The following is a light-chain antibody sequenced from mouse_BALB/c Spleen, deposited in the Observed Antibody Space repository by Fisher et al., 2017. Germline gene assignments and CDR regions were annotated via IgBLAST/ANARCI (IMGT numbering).Light chain of an antibody. V-gene: IGKV4-59*01. J-gene: IGKJ1*01. Sequence: IVLTQSTAIMSASPGEKVTMTCSASSSVSYMHWYQQKSGASPKPLIHRTSNLASGVPARSSGSGSGTSYSLTISSMEAEDAATYYCQQWSSNPWTFGGGTKLEIK. CDR1: SSVSY. CDR2: RTS. CDR3: QQWSSNPWT.